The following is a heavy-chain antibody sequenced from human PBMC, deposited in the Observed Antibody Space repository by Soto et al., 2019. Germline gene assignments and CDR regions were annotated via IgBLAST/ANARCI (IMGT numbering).Heavy chain of an antibody. J-gene: IGHJ6*02. CDR2: IYYSGST. CDR3: ASLDYYYYYGMDV. V-gene: IGHV4-31*03. CDR1: GGSISSGGYY. Sequence: PSETLSLTCTVSGGSISSGGYYWSWIRQHPGKGLECIVYIYYSGSTYYNPSLKSRVTISVDTSKNQFSLKLSSVTAADTAVYYCASLDYYYYYGMDVWGQGTTVTVSS.